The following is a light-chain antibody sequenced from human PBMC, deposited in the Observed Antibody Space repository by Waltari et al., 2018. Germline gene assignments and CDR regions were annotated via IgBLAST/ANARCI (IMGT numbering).Light chain of an antibody. J-gene: IGLJ1*01. CDR1: HSTLASNH. CDR3: ASWDESHYV. Sequence: QSVLTQPPSASETPGQRVTISCSGRHSTLASNHLYWYQQPPGSAPKPLIYRNNPRPSGVPDRFSASKYGTLASLVISGLRSEDEGVYYCASWDESHYVFGGGTTVTVL. CDR2: RNN. V-gene: IGLV1-47*01.